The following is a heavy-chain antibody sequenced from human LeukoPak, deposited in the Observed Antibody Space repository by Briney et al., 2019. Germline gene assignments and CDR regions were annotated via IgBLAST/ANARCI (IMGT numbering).Heavy chain of an antibody. D-gene: IGHD6-19*01. J-gene: IGHJ3*02. CDR1: GFTFSSYG. CDR2: IWYDGSNK. V-gene: IGHV3-33*01. Sequence: GRSLRLSCAASGFTFSSYGMHWVRQAPGKGLEWVAVIWYDGSNKYYADSVKGRFNISRDNSKNTLYLQMNSLRAEDTAVYYCARDGREQWLVPKDAFDIWGQGTMVTVSS. CDR3: ARDGREQWLVPKDAFDI.